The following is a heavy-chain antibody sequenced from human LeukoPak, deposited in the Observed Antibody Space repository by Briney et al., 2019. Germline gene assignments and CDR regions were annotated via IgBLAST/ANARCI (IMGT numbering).Heavy chain of an antibody. CDR1: GITLSNYG. CDR2: ISGSGGST. Sequence: GGSLRLSCAVSGITLSNYGMSWVRQAPGKGLEWVAGISGSGGSTNYADSVKGRFTISRDNRKNTLYLQMNSLRVEDTAVYFCARAPGFGSNLGFDNWGQGTLVTVSS. V-gene: IGHV3-23*01. CDR3: ARAPGFGSNLGFDN. D-gene: IGHD4-23*01. J-gene: IGHJ4*02.